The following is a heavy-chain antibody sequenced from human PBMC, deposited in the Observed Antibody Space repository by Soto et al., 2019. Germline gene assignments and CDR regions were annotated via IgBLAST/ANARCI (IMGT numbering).Heavy chain of an antibody. J-gene: IGHJ5*02. CDR1: GGSFSGYY. D-gene: IGHD3-10*01. Sequence: SETLSLTCAVYGGSFSGYYWSWIRQPPGKGLEWIGEINHSGSTNYNPSLKSRVTISVDTSKNQFSLKLSSVTAADTAVYYCARERGVLLWFGEPWFDPWGQGTQVTVSS. CDR2: INHSGST. V-gene: IGHV4-34*01. CDR3: ARERGVLLWFGEPWFDP.